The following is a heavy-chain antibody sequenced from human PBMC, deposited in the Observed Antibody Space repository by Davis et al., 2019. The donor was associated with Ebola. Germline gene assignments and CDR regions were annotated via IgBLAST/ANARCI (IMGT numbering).Heavy chain of an antibody. CDR1: GYSFTSYW. V-gene: IGHV5-51*01. Sequence: GESLKISCKGSGYSFTSYWIGWVRQMPGKGLEWMGIIYPGDSDTRYSPSFQGQVTISADKSTITAYLQWSSLKASDTAMYYCARQPGYTSGWYDTWGQGTPVTVSS. CDR2: IYPGDSDT. CDR3: ARQPGYTSGWYDT. D-gene: IGHD2-15*01. J-gene: IGHJ5*02.